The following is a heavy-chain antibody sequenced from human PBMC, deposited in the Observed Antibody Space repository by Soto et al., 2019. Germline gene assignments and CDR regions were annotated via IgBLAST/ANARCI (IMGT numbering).Heavy chain of an antibody. CDR1: GYTFTSYY. CDR3: ARSEARIAAAAHNWFDP. Sequence: QVQLVQSGAEVKKPGASVKVSCKASGYTFTSYYMHWVRQAPGQGLEWMGIINPSGGSTSYAQKFQGRVTMTRDTSTSTVYMELSSLRSEDTAVYCCARSEARIAAAAHNWFDPWGQGTLVTVSS. V-gene: IGHV1-46*01. J-gene: IGHJ5*02. CDR2: INPSGGST. D-gene: IGHD6-13*01.